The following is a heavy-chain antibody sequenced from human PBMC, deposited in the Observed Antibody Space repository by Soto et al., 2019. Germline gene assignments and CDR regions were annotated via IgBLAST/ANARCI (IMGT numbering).Heavy chain of an antibody. Sequence: SQTLSLTCAISGDSVSSNSAAWNWIRQSPSRGLEWLGRTHYRSKWYNDYAVSVKSRITINPDTSKNQFSLQLNSVTPEDTAVYYCARGVWQLVHVMNGMDVWGQGTTVTVSS. D-gene: IGHD6-13*01. CDR2: THYRSKWYN. CDR1: GDSVSSNSAA. V-gene: IGHV6-1*01. J-gene: IGHJ6*02. CDR3: ARGVWQLVHVMNGMDV.